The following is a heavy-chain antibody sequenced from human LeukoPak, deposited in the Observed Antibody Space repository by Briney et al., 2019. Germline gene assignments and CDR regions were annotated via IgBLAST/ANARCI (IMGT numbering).Heavy chain of an antibody. V-gene: IGHV3-15*01. CDR3: TTEDYYYHRSVQRY. CDR2: IKSKTDGGTT. J-gene: IGHJ4*02. Sequence: KSGGSLRLSCAASGFTFSNAWMNWVRQAPGKGLEWVGRIKSKTDGGTTDYAAPVKGRFTISRDDSINTLSLQMNSLKTEDTAVYYCTTEDYYYHRSVQRYWGQGTLVTVSS. CDR1: GFTFSNAW. D-gene: IGHD3-22*01.